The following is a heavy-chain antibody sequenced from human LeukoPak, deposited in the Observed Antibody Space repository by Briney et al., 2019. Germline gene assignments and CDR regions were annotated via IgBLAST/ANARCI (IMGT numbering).Heavy chain of an antibody. V-gene: IGHV3-23*01. CDR1: GFNFSVYP. J-gene: IGHJ4*02. CDR3: AMDRGY. Sequence: TGGSLRLSCVASGFNFSVYPMTWVRQAPGKGLEWVSALSVSGDNAHYADSVKGRFTISRDNSKNTLYLHMNSLRAEDTAIYYCAMDRGYWGQGTLVTVSS. D-gene: IGHD2-15*01. CDR2: LSVSGDNA.